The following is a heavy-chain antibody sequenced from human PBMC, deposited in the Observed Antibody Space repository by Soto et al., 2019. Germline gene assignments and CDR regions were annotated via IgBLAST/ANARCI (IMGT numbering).Heavy chain of an antibody. CDR2: MYSGGSI. J-gene: IGHJ4*02. CDR1: GLTVSSNH. CDR3: AGGKTVPGLFDY. D-gene: IGHD6-19*01. Sequence: EVQLVESGGGLVQPGGSLRLSCAASGLTVSSNHMSWVRQAPGKGLEWVSIMYSGGSIYYADSVKGGFTISRDNSKNTLYLQMSSLRAVDTAVYYCAGGKTVPGLFDYWGQGTLVTVSS. V-gene: IGHV3-66*01.